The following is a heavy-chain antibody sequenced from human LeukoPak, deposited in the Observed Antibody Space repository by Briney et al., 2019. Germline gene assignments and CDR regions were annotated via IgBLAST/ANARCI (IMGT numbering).Heavy chain of an antibody. CDR2: IYYSGST. CDR3: ARRYCSSTSCYFHFDY. J-gene: IGHJ4*02. Sequence: ASETLSLTCTASGGSISSYYWSWIRQPPGKGLEWIGYIYYSGSTNYNPSLKSRVTISVDTSKNQFSLKLSSVTAADTAVYYCARRYCSSTSCYFHFDYWGQGTLVTVSS. D-gene: IGHD2-2*01. CDR1: GGSISSYY. V-gene: IGHV4-59*01.